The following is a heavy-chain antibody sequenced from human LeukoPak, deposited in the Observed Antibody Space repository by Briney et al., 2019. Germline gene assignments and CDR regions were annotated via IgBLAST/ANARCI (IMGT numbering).Heavy chain of an antibody. CDR2: IIPIFGTA. J-gene: IGHJ4*02. CDR3: ARNWGIQYPPHYIFHY. V-gene: IGHV1-69*05. Sequence: SVKVSCKASGGTFSSYAISWVRQAPAQGLEWMGGIIPIFGTANYSQKFLDRVTITTDRSTRTAYMELNSLISEDTAVYYCARNWGIQYPPHYIFHYWGQGTLVTVSS. CDR1: GGTFSSYA. D-gene: IGHD4-11*01.